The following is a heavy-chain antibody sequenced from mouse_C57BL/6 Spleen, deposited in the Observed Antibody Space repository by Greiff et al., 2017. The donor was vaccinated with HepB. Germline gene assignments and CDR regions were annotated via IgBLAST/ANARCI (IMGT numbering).Heavy chain of an antibody. V-gene: IGHV2-5*01. J-gene: IGHJ4*01. CDR2: IWRGGST. CDR1: GFSLTSYG. D-gene: IGHD1-1*01. CDR3: AKGYYYGSSPHALDY. Sequence: QVQLQQSGPGLVQPSQRLSITCTVSGFSLTSYGVHWVRQSPGKGLEWLGVIWRGGSTDYNAAFMSRLSITKDNSKSQVFFKMNSLQADDTAIYYVAKGYYYGSSPHALDYWGQGTSVTVSS.